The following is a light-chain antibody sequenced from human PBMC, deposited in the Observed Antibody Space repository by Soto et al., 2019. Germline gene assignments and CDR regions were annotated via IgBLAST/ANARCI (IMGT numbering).Light chain of an antibody. CDR1: QSIGSN. Sequence: EIVMRQSPATMSVSPGERASLSCRASQSIGSNLAWYQQIPGQAPRLLIYGASTRATGIPARFSGSGSGTEFTLTISSLQSEDFAVYYCQQYDNWPRTFGPGTKVNIK. V-gene: IGKV3-15*01. J-gene: IGKJ3*01. CDR2: GAS. CDR3: QQYDNWPRT.